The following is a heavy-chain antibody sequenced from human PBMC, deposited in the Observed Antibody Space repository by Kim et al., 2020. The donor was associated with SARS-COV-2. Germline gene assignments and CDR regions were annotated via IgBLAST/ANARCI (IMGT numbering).Heavy chain of an antibody. Sequence: ASVKVSCKASGYTFTSYAMNWVRQAPGQGLEWMGWINTNTGNPTYAQGFTGRFVFSLDTSVNTAYLQISSLKAEDTAVYYCARDRRDFWSGYYNYYYMDVWGKGTPVTVSS. CDR3: ARDRRDFWSGYYNYYYMDV. J-gene: IGHJ6*03. CDR1: GYTFTSYA. CDR2: INTNTGNP. V-gene: IGHV7-4-1*02. D-gene: IGHD3-3*01.